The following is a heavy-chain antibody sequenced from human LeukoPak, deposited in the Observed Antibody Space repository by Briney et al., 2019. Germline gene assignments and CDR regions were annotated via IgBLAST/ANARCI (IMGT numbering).Heavy chain of an antibody. D-gene: IGHD2-21*02. V-gene: IGHV3-48*01. CDR2: IYSAGSMI. CDR1: GFTFSSYR. CDR3: ARVGRGVDSPLSASDI. Sequence: GGSLRLSCETSGFTFSSYRMHWVRQAPGKGLEWVSFIYSAGSMIYYADSVKGRFTIARDNAKNSLYLQMNSLRAEDTALYYRARVGRGVDSPLSASDIWGQGTMVTVSS. J-gene: IGHJ3*02.